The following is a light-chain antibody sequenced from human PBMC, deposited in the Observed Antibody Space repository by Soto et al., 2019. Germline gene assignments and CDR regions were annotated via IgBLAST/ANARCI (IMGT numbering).Light chain of an antibody. CDR2: GAS. CDR1: ENIRGNY. V-gene: IGKV3-20*01. Sequence: EIVLTQSPGTLSLSPGDRATLSCRASENIRGNYLAWYQQKPGQAPRLLIYGASNRATGIPDRFSGSVSGTDFSLTISRLEPEDFAVYYCHQYDYTPPLDTFGPGTKVDMK. CDR3: HQYDYTPPLDT. J-gene: IGKJ3*01.